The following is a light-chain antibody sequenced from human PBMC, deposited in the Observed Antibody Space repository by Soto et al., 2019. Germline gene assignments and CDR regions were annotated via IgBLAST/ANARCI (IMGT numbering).Light chain of an antibody. CDR3: QQYNNWPPWT. Sequence: EIVMTQSPATLSVSPGERATLSCRASQSVSSNLAWYQQKPGQAPRLLIYGASTRATGIPARFSGSGSGTDFTLTISSLQSEEFAVYYCQQYNNWPPWTFGQGTEVEIQ. J-gene: IGKJ1*01. CDR2: GAS. V-gene: IGKV3-15*01. CDR1: QSVSSN.